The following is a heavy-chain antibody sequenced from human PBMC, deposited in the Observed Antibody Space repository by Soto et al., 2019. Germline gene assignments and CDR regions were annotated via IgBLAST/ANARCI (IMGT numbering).Heavy chain of an antibody. V-gene: IGHV4-4*02. D-gene: IGHD6-19*01. Sequence: QVQLQESGPGLVKPSGTLSLTGAVSGDSMNNNNWWSWVRQSPRKGLEWIAEIYHSGATNYNPSLQSRVTISIDKSEKQFSLKLNSVTAADTAVYYCARAGLGLAFDSWGQGALVTVSS. CDR1: GDSMNNNNW. J-gene: IGHJ5*01. CDR3: ARAGLGLAFDS. CDR2: IYHSGAT.